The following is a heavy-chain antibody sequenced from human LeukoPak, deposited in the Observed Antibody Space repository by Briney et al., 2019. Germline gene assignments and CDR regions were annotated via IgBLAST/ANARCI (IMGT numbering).Heavy chain of an antibody. CDR1: GYSISSGYY. CDR3: ARHFVRSGSYWADY. D-gene: IGHD1-26*01. J-gene: IGHJ4*02. CDR2: IYHSGST. V-gene: IGHV4-38-2*01. Sequence: SETLCLTCAVSGYSISSGYYWGWIRPSPGKGLEWIGIIYHSGSTYYNPSLKSRVTISVDTSKNQFSLRVTSVTAADTAVYYCARHFVRSGSYWADYWGQGTLVTVSS.